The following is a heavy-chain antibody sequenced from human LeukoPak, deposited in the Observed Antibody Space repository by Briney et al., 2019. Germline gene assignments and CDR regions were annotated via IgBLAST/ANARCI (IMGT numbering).Heavy chain of an antibody. CDR3: AGKKGGINLRRNWFDP. D-gene: IGHD1-26*01. CDR1: GGSISSSSYY. Sequence: PSETLSLTCTVSGGSISSSSYYWGWIRQPPGKGLEWIGSIYYSGSTYYNPSLKSRVTISVDTSKNQFSLKLSSVTAADTAVYYCAGKKGGINLRRNWFDPWGQGTLVTVSS. V-gene: IGHV4-39*07. CDR2: IYYSGST. J-gene: IGHJ5*02.